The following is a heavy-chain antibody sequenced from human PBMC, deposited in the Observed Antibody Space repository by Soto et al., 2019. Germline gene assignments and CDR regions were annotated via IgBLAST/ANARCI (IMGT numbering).Heavy chain of an antibody. J-gene: IGHJ5*02. CDR3: ARNVGSSGSSRWFDT. CDR2: IWYDGTTT. V-gene: IGHV3-33*01. CDR1: GFTLSNYG. Sequence: QVQLVESGGGVVQPGRSLTLSCVASGFTLSNYGMHWVRQAPGKGLEWVAVIWYDGTTTYSADSVKGRFSISRDNSKNALFLQVSSLRVEDTAVYYGARNVGSSGSSRWFDTWGQGTLVTVSS. D-gene: IGHD3-10*01.